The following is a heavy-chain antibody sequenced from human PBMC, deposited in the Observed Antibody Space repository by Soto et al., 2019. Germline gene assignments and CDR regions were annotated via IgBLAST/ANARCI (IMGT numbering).Heavy chain of an antibody. CDR2: FIPELGTS. CDR3: ARTSMTRIDY. J-gene: IGHJ4*02. V-gene: IGHV1-69*06. D-gene: IGHD4-17*01. CDR1: GGFNNYA. Sequence: SVKVSCKASGGFNNYAISWVRQAPGQGLEWMGVFIPELGTSNYAQRFQGRVTITVDKATNTAYLNLTTLTSEDTAIYYCARTSMTRIDYWGQGTLVTVSS.